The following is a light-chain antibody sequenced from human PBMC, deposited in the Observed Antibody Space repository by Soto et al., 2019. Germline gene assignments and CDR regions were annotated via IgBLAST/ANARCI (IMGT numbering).Light chain of an antibody. V-gene: IGKV1-33*01. CDR2: DAS. CDR1: QDISKY. J-gene: IGKJ4*01. CDR3: QQYDNLPLT. Sequence: DIQMTQSPSSLSASVGDRVTITCQASQDISKYLNWYQQKTGKAPKLLIYDASNLETGVPSRFSGRGSGTDFTFTISSLQPEDIATYYCQQYDNLPLTFGGGTKVEIK.